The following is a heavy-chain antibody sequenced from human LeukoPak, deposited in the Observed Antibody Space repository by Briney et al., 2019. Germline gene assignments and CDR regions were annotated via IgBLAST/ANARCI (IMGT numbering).Heavy chain of an antibody. J-gene: IGHJ4*02. CDR3: AKDGTGGYYYLDY. V-gene: IGHV3-30*18. CDR2: ILYDGSNE. Sequence: GTSLRLSCAASGFTFSSHGMHWVRQAPGMGLEWVALILYDGSNEYYADSAQGRFTISRDSSRNTLYLQMNSLRAEDTAVYYCAKDGTGGYYYLDYWGQGTLVTVSS. CDR1: GFTFSSHG. D-gene: IGHD3-22*01.